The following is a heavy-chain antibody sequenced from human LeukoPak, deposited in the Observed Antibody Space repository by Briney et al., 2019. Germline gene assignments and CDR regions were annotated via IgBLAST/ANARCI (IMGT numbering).Heavy chain of an antibody. Sequence: PGGSLRLSCEASGFTLGSFAMYGVRQAPGKGLDWIAGIFGSGGSPHYADSVKGRFTISRDNSKNTVYLQINSLRAEDTAVYYCGKTTAGYSSGQKPAWPVDYWGQGTLVTVSS. CDR2: IFGSGGSP. CDR1: GFTLGSFA. V-gene: IGHV3-23*01. D-gene: IGHD5-18*01. J-gene: IGHJ4*02. CDR3: GKTTAGYSSGQKPAWPVDY.